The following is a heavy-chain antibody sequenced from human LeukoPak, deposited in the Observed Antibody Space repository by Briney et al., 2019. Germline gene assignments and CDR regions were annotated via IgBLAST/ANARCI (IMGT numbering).Heavy chain of an antibody. V-gene: IGHV4-39*01. CDR3: VRHVSNWGEDY. J-gene: IGHJ4*02. D-gene: IGHD7-27*01. Sequence: PSETLSLTCTVLGGSISNSGYYWGWICQPPGKGLEWIGSIYDSGSTYYHPSLKSRVTISVDTSKNQFSLNLSSVTAADTAVYYCVRHVSNWGEDYWGQGTLVTVSS. CDR2: IYDSGST. CDR1: GGSISNSGYY.